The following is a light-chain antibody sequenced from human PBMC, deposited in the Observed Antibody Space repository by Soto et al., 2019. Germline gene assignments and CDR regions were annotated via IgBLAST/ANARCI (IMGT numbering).Light chain of an antibody. Sequence: QSALTQPASVSGSPGQSITISCAGTSRDIGGSNYVSWYQQHPGKAPKLMIYGVSNRPSGVSTRFSGSKSGNTASLTISGLQAEDEADYFCYSSRSSSTTFYVFGTATKLTVL. CDR3: YSSRSSSTTFYV. CDR2: GVS. CDR1: SRDIGGSNY. J-gene: IGLJ1*01. V-gene: IGLV2-14*03.